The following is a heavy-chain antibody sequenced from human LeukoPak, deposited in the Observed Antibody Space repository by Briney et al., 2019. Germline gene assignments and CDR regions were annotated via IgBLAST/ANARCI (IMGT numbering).Heavy chain of an antibody. CDR3: ARAIPSRIQLWSAFDY. V-gene: IGHV3-66*01. Sequence: GGSLRLSCTASGFTFSNYMSWVRQAPGKGLEWVSVIYSGGSTYYADSVKGRFTISRDNAKNSLYLQMNSLRAEDTAVYYCARAIPSRIQLWSAFDYWGQGTLVTVSS. J-gene: IGHJ4*02. CDR2: IYSGGST. CDR1: GFTFSNY. D-gene: IGHD5-18*01.